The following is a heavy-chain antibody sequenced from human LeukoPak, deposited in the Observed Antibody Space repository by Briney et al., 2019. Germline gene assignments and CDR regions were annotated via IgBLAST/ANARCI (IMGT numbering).Heavy chain of an antibody. Sequence: SGGSLRLSCAASGFTFDDYGMSWVRHAPGKGLEWVSGINWNGGSTGYADSVKGRFTISRDNAKNSLYLQMNSLRAEDTALYYCARDPYSSGWYGAPVYWGQGTLVTVSS. CDR1: GFTFDDYG. V-gene: IGHV3-20*04. D-gene: IGHD6-19*01. CDR2: INWNGGST. J-gene: IGHJ4*02. CDR3: ARDPYSSGWYGAPVY.